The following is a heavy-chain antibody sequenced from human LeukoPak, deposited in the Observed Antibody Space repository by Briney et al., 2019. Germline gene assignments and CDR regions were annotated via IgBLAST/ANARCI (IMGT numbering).Heavy chain of an antibody. Sequence: SETLSLTCAVSGGSISSGDYYWSWIRQPPGKGLEWIGYIYYSGSTYYTPSLRGRVTISVDTSKNQFSLKLSSVTAADTAVYYCARGYSLDYWGQGTLVTVSS. CDR1: GGSISSGDYY. V-gene: IGHV4-30-4*01. J-gene: IGHJ4*02. CDR2: IYYSGST. CDR3: ARGYSLDY. D-gene: IGHD5-18*01.